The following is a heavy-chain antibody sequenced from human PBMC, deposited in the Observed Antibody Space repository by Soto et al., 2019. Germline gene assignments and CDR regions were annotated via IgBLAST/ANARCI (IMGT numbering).Heavy chain of an antibody. J-gene: IGHJ4*02. CDR2: IFSNDEK. V-gene: IGHV2-26*01. CDR3: ARITRWSYDSSGYYPGLVDY. Sequence: DLEWLAHIFSNDEKSYSTSLKSRLTISKDTSKSQVVLTMTNMDPVDTATYYCARITRWSYDSSGYYPGLVDYWGQGTLVTVSS. D-gene: IGHD3-22*01.